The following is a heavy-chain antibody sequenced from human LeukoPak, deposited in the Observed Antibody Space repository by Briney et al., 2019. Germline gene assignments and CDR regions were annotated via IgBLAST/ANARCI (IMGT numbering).Heavy chain of an antibody. D-gene: IGHD5-18*01. J-gene: IGHJ4*02. CDR3: AKQGPGYSYGYIDY. CDR2: IKQDGSEK. CDR1: GFTFRTYW. V-gene: IGHV3-7*03. Sequence: GGSLRLSCAASGFTFRTYWMSWVRQAPGKGLEWVANIKQDGSEKYYVDSVRGRFTISRDNAKKSMYLQMNSLRAEDTAVYYCAKQGPGYSYGYIDYWGQGTLVTVSS.